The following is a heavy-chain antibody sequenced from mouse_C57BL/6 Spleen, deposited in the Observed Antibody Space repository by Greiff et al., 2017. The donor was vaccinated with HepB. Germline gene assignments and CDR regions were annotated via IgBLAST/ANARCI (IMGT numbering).Heavy chain of an antibody. Sequence: EVQLQQSGPVLVKPGASVKMSCKASGYTFTDYYMNWVKQSHGKSLEWIGVINPYNGGTSYNQKFKGKATLTVDKSSSTAYMELNSLTSEDSAVYYCARREETFDYWGQGTTLTVSS. J-gene: IGHJ2*01. CDR3: ARREETFDY. CDR2: INPYNGGT. V-gene: IGHV1-19*01. CDR1: GYTFTDYY.